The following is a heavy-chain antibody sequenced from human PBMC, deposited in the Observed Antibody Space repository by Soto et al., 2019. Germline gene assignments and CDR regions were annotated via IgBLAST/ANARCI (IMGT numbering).Heavy chain of an antibody. J-gene: IGHJ6*02. Sequence: SETLSLTCTVSGGSISSYYWSWIRQPPGKGLEWIGYIYYSGSTNYNPSLKSRVTISVDTSKNQFSLKLSSVTAADTAVYYCAREGQQLVLESTRVSKVSYGMDVWGQGTTVTVSS. D-gene: IGHD6-13*01. CDR1: GGSISSYY. CDR3: AREGQQLVLESTRVSKVSYGMDV. CDR2: IYYSGST. V-gene: IGHV4-59*12.